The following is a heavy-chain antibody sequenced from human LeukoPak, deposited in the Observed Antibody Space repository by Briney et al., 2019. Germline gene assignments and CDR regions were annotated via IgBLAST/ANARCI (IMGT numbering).Heavy chain of an antibody. V-gene: IGHV1-69*05. D-gene: IGHD3-22*01. CDR1: GGTFNSFA. Sequence: SVKVSCKASGGTFNSFALSWVRQAPGQRLEWMGGIIPIYPTTDYAQRFQGRVTITTDESTSTAYMELSSLRSEDTAVYYCARGGGYYYDSSGRRGGLDYWGQGTLVAVSS. J-gene: IGHJ4*02. CDR2: IIPIYPTT. CDR3: ARGGGYYYDSSGRRGGLDY.